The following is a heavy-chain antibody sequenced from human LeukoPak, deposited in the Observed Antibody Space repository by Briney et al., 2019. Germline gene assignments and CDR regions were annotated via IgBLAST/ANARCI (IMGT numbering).Heavy chain of an antibody. J-gene: IGHJ3*02. Sequence: PSETLSLTCTVSGGSIGSYYWSWIRQSPGKGLEWIGYIYYSGSTNYSPSLKSRVTISVDTSKNQFSLNLSSVTAADTAVYYCAGADYSSSAFDIWGQGTMVTVSS. CDR3: AGADYSSSAFDI. CDR1: GGSIGSYY. D-gene: IGHD6-13*01. CDR2: IYYSGST. V-gene: IGHV4-59*01.